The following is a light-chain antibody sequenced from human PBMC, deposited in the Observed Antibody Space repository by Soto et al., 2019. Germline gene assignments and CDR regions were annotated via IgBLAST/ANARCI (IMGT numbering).Light chain of an antibody. Sequence: QSVLTQARPVSGSPGQSVTISCSGTSSDVGAYNYVSWYQQHPGKAPKLMIYDVSKRPSGVPDRFSGSKSGNTASLTISGLQAEDEADYYCCSYAGFYTPYVFAPGTKVTVL. V-gene: IGLV2-11*01. CDR2: DVS. CDR1: SSDVGAYNY. CDR3: CSYAGFYTPYV. J-gene: IGLJ1*01.